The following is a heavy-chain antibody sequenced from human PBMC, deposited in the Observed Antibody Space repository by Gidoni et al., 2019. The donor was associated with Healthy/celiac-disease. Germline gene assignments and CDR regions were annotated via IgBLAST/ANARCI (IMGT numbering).Heavy chain of an antibody. D-gene: IGHD3-10*01. J-gene: IGHJ4*02. Sequence: QVQLVESGGGVVQPGRSLRLSCAASGFTFSSYAMHWVRQAPGKGLEWLAVRSYDGSNKYYADCVKGRFTISRDNSKNTLYLQMNSLRAEDTAVYYCARKGSGSYYYFDYWGQGTLVTVSS. CDR3: ARKGSGSYYYFDY. CDR1: GFTFSSYA. CDR2: RSYDGSNK. V-gene: IGHV3-30-3*01.